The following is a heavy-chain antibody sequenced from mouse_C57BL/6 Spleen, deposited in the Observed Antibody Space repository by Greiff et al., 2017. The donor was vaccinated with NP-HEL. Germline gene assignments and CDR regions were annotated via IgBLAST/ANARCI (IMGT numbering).Heavy chain of an antibody. J-gene: IGHJ4*01. CDR3: ARGSLSQLRLRAMDY. Sequence: VKLMESGPGLVQPSQSLSITCTVSGFSLTSYGVHWVRQSPGKGLEWLGVIWSGGSTDYNAAFISRLSISKDNSKSQVFFKMNSLQADDTAIYYCARGSLSQLRLRAMDYWGQGTSVTVSS. CDR1: GFSLTSYG. CDR2: IWSGGST. V-gene: IGHV2-2*01. D-gene: IGHD3-2*02.